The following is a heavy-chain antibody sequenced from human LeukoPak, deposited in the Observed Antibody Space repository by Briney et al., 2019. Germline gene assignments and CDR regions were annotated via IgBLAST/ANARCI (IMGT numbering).Heavy chain of an antibody. J-gene: IGHJ4*02. V-gene: IGHV1-2*02. CDR3: ARVRKPSSSWYFDY. D-gene: IGHD6-13*01. CDR2: INPNSGGT. Sequence: ASVKVSCKASGYTFTGYYMHWGRQAPGQGLEWMGWINPNSGGTNYAQKFQGRVTMTRDTSISTAYMELSRLRSDDTAVYYCARVRKPSSSWYFDYWGQGTLVTVSS. CDR1: GYTFTGYY.